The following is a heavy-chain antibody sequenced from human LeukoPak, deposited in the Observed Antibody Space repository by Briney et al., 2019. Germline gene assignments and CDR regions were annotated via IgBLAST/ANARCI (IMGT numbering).Heavy chain of an antibody. Sequence: PSETLSLTCTVSGGSIGTYYWSWPRQSPGKGLEWIGYIYVTGTRYNPYLQSRVTISVDRSRNQFFLKMSSVTAADTAVYYCARHIGGGIEDMDVWGKGTKVIVSS. CDR2: IYVTGT. J-gene: IGHJ6*03. V-gene: IGHV4-59*08. CDR3: ARHIGGGIEDMDV. D-gene: IGHD3-16*02. CDR1: GGSIGTYY.